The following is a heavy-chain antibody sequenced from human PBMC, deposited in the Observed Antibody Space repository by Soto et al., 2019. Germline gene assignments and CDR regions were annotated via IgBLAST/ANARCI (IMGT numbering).Heavy chain of an antibody. D-gene: IGHD2-15*01. CDR2: ISYDGSEK. CDR3: ARDLRGCIGGTRYSRYHYGMDV. Sequence: QVQLVESGGGVVQPGRSLRLSCAASGFTFSSYGIHWVRQAPGKGLEWVAVISYDGSEKYYADSVKGRFTISRDNSKNTRFLQMSSLRPDDKAVYYCARDLRGCIGGTRYSRYHYGMDVWGQATTVTVSS. J-gene: IGHJ6*02. CDR1: GFTFSSYG. V-gene: IGHV3-30-3*01.